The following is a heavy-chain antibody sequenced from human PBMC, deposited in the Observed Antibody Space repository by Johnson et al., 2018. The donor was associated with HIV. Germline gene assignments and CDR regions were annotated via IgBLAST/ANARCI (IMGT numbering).Heavy chain of an antibody. Sequence: QVQLVESGGGVVQPGRSLRLSCAASGFTFSSYGMHWVRQAPGKGLEWVAVISYDGSNKYYADSVKGRFTIYRDNSKNTLYLQMNSLRAEDTAVYYCARDQSWDDYVWGSPRAYAFDIWGQGTMVTVSS. V-gene: IGHV3-30*03. J-gene: IGHJ3*02. CDR1: GFTFSSYG. CDR3: ARDQSWDDYVWGSPRAYAFDI. D-gene: IGHD3-16*01. CDR2: ISYDGSNK.